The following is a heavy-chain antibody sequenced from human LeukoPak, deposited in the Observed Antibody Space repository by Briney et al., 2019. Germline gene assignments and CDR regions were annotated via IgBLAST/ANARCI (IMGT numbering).Heavy chain of an antibody. CDR2: IIPIFGTA. D-gene: IGHD6-13*01. CDR3: AREVSWSSSWPVSYYYYGMDV. J-gene: IGHJ6*02. Sequence: SVKVSCKASGGTFSSYAISWVRQAPGQGLEWMGGIIPIFGTANYAQKFQGRVTITADESTSTAYMELSSLRSEDTAVYYCAREVSWSSSWPVSYYYYGMDVWGQGTTVTVSS. CDR1: GGTFSSYA. V-gene: IGHV1-69*13.